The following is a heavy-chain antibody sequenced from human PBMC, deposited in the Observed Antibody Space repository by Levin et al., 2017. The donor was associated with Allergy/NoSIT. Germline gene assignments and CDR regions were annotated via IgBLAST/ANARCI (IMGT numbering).Heavy chain of an antibody. V-gene: IGHV1-18*01. CDR3: ARDLGDGYNKWFDY. Sequence: GASVKVSCKASGYTFTSFGISWVRQAPGQGLEWLGWSSAYNGNTNSAQQFQGRVTMTTDTSTSTAFMELKSLRSDDTAVYYCARDLGDGYNKWFDYWGQGTLVTVSS. CDR1: GYTFTSFG. D-gene: IGHD5-24*01. J-gene: IGHJ4*02. CDR2: SSAYNGNT.